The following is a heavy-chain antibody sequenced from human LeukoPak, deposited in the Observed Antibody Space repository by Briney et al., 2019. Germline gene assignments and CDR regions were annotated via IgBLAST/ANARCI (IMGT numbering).Heavy chain of an antibody. J-gene: IGHJ4*02. CDR3: ARSGDYIKEGFDY. V-gene: IGHV4-38-2*01. Sequence: PSETLSLTCVVSGRSIRSGYYWGWIRQSPGKGLEWIGSIHQSGMTYYDPSLKSRVTLSVDTSKNQFSLHMTSVTAAHAALYFCARSGDYIKEGFDYWGQGIQVTVSS. CDR2: IHQSGMT. CDR1: GRSIRSGYY. D-gene: IGHD1-26*01.